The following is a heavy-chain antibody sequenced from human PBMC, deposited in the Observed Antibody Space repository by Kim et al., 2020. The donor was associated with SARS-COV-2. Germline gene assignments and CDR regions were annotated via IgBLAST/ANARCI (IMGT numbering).Heavy chain of an antibody. Sequence: SETLSLTCAVSGASISSADYYWAWIRQPPGKGLEWIGSMYSTGNTYYNPSLKSRVTISVDMSKNQFSLKVTSVTAADTSVYYCARLNTNGWPFDYWGQGTLAT. D-gene: IGHD6-19*01. CDR2: MYSTGNT. CDR1: GASISSADYY. V-gene: IGHV4-39*07. J-gene: IGHJ4*02. CDR3: ARLNTNGWPFDY.